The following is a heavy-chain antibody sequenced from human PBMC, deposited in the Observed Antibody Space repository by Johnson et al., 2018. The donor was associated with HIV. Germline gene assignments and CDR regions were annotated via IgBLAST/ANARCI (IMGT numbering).Heavy chain of an antibody. Sequence: QVQLVESGGGVVQPGRSLKLSCAASGFPFSTYALHWVRQSPGKGLEWVAVISDDGTNKYYADSVKGRFTISRDNSKNTLYLQMNSLRAEDTAVYYCASIYSYGLRAAFDIWGQGTMVTVSS. D-gene: IGHD5-18*01. V-gene: IGHV3-30*04. CDR3: ASIYSYGLRAAFDI. CDR2: ISDDGTNK. CDR1: GFPFSTYA. J-gene: IGHJ3*02.